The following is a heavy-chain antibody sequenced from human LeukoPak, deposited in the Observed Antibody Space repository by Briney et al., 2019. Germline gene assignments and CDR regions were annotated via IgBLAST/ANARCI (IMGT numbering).Heavy chain of an antibody. CDR2: MWDDGTNE. V-gene: IGHV3-33*03. CDR1: GFNFGIYG. D-gene: IGHD6-13*01. J-gene: IGHJ4*02. Sequence: PGGSLRLSCTASGFNFGIYGMHWVRQAPGKGLEWVAVMWDDGTNEYYVESVKGRFTISRDNGKRTLYLQMNSLRVEDTAVYYCAKVHGSRWSSSWYEGEDYFDYWGQGTLVTVSS. CDR3: AKVHGSRWSSSWYEGEDYFDY.